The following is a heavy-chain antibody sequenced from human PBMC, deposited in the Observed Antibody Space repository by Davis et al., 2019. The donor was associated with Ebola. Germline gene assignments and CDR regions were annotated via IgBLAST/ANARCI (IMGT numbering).Heavy chain of an antibody. V-gene: IGHV3-66*01. CDR3: SRGVRVCSGGSCYAFYGMEV. Sequence: GGSLRLSCAASGFTFRTYAMNWVRQAPGKGLEWVSALYSGGSLYYADSVKGRFTISRDNSKNTLYLQMNSLRAEDSAVYYCSRGVRVCSGGSCYAFYGMEVWGQGTTVTVSS. J-gene: IGHJ6*02. CDR2: LYSGGSL. CDR1: GFTFRTYA. D-gene: IGHD2-15*01.